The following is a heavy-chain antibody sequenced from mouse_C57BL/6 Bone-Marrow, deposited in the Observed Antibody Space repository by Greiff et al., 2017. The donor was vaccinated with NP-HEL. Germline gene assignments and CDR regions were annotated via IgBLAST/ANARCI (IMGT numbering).Heavy chain of an antibody. Sequence: EVQRVESGGGLVQPGGSMKLSCAASGFTFSDAWMDWVRQSPEKGLEWVAEIRNKANNHATYYAESVKGRFTISRDDSKSSVYLQMNSLRAEDTGIYYCTRPSYYGSSYGAMDYWGQGTSVTVSS. CDR1: GFTFSDAW. V-gene: IGHV6-6*01. CDR3: TRPSYYGSSYGAMDY. CDR2: IRNKANNHAT. D-gene: IGHD1-1*01. J-gene: IGHJ4*01.